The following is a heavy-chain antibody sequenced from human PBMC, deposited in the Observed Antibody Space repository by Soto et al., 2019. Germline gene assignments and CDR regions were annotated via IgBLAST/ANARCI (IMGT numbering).Heavy chain of an antibody. CDR3: AREGEYCSGDSCYFDF. D-gene: IGHD2-21*01. CDR2: FSGSGDIT. V-gene: IGHV3-23*01. CDR1: GFTFSSYG. J-gene: IGHJ4*02. Sequence: GGSLRLSCAASGFTFSSYGMSWVRQAPGKGLEWVSSFSGSGDITYYADSVKGRFTISRDNSKNTLYLQMNSLRAEATAVYYCAREGEYCSGDSCYFDFWGQGT.